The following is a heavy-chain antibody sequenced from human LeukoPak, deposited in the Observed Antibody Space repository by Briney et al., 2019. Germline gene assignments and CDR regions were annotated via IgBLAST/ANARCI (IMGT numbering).Heavy chain of an antibody. D-gene: IGHD2-15*01. J-gene: IGHJ5*02. CDR1: GYSISSGYY. Sequence: PSETLSLTCTVSGYSISSGYYWGWIRQPPGKGLEWIGSIYHSGSTYYNPSLKSRVTISVDTSKNQFSLKLSSVTAADTAVYYCARAFSSGYCSGGSCYGDAGWFDPWGQGTQVTVSS. CDR3: ARAFSSGYCSGGSCYGDAGWFDP. V-gene: IGHV4-38-2*02. CDR2: IYHSGST.